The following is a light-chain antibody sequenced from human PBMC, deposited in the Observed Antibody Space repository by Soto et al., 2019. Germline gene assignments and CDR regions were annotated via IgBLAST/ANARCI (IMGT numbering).Light chain of an antibody. CDR2: DVS. CDR3: SSYTGSNTPVV. Sequence: QSALTQPASVSGSPGQSITISCTGTSSDVGGYNCVSWYQQHPGKAPNLIIFDVSNRPSGVSNRFSGSKSGNSASLTISGLQAEDEADYYCSSYTGSNTPVVFGGGTKVTVL. J-gene: IGLJ2*01. CDR1: SSDVGGYNC. V-gene: IGLV2-14*01.